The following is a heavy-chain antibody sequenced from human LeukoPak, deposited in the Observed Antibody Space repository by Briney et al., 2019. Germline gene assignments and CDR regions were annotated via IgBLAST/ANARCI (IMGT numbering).Heavy chain of an antibody. D-gene: IGHD3-22*01. V-gene: IGHV3-30*03. CDR2: ISYDGSNK. CDR3: PSYYDSSGPFDY. Sequence: GGSLRLSCAASGFTFSSYGMHWVRQAPGKGLEWVAVISYDGSNKYYADSVKGRFTISRDNSKNTLYLQMNSLRAEDTAVYYCPSYYDSSGPFDYWGQGTLVTVSS. CDR1: GFTFSSYG. J-gene: IGHJ4*02.